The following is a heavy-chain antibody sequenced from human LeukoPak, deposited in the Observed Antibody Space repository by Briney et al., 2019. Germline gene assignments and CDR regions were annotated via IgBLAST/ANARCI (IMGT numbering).Heavy chain of an antibody. V-gene: IGHV4-30-2*01. CDR1: GGSISSGGYS. Sequence: SQTLSLTCAVSGGSISSGGYSWSWIRQPPGKDLEWIGYIYHSGSTYYHPSLKSRVTISVDRSKNQFSLKLSSVTAADTAVYYCARAAEGDYFDYWGQGTLVTVSS. CDR2: IYHSGST. CDR3: ARAAEGDYFDY. J-gene: IGHJ4*02. D-gene: IGHD6-19*01.